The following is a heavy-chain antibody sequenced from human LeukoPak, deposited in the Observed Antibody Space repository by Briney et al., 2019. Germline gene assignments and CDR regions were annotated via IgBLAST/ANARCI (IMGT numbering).Heavy chain of an antibody. CDR3: ARDWDCTSSSCYDAFDI. D-gene: IGHD2-2*01. J-gene: IGHJ3*02. Sequence: GGSLRRSCAASGFTVSSNYMSWVRQAPGKGLEWVSVIYSGGSTYYADSVKGRFTISRDNSKNTLYLQMNSLRVEDTAVYYCARDWDCTSSSCYDAFDIWGQGTMVTVSS. V-gene: IGHV3-53*01. CDR1: GFTVSSNY. CDR2: IYSGGST.